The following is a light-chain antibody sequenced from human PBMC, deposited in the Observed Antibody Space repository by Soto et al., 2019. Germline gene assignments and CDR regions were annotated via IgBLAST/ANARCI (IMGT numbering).Light chain of an antibody. CDR1: QSVSSY. Sequence: EIALTQSPDTLSLSPGERATLSCRASQSVSSYLAWYQQKPGQAPRLPIYGASSRATGIPDRFSGSGSGTDFTLAISRLEPGDSAVYFCQQCDTSPWTFGQGTKVEIK. CDR2: GAS. J-gene: IGKJ1*01. CDR3: QQCDTSPWT. V-gene: IGKV3-20*01.